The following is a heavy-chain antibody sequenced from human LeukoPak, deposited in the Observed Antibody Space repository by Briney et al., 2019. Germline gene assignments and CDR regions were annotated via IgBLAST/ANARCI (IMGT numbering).Heavy chain of an antibody. J-gene: IGHJ4*02. CDR1: GGSMRNYY. CDR3: ARHAESGSDRFDY. Sequence: SETLSLTCHVSGGSMRNYYWSWIRQPVGKGLEWIGRMYNRVNIDHNPSLRSRVTMSLDMSKKQFSLRLSSVTAADTAVYYCARHAESGSDRFDYWGQGTLVTVSS. V-gene: IGHV4-4*07. CDR2: MYNRVNI. D-gene: IGHD5-12*01.